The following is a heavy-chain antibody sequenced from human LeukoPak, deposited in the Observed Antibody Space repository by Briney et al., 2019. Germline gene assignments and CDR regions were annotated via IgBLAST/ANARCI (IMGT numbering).Heavy chain of an antibody. CDR2: INPSGGST. CDR3: ARDRGVVPAATHWFHP. CDR1: GYTFTSYY. V-gene: IGHV1-46*01. J-gene: IGHJ5*02. D-gene: IGHD2-2*01. Sequence: ASVKVSCKASGYTFTSYYMHWVRRAPGQGLEWMGIINPSGGSTSYAQKFQGRVTMTRDMSTSTVYMELSSLRSEDTAVYYCARDRGVVPAATHWFHPWGQGTLVNVSS.